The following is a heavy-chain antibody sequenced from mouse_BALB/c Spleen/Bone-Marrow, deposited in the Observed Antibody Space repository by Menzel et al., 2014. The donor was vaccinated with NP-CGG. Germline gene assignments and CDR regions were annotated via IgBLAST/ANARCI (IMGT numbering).Heavy chain of an antibody. Sequence: VKLMESGPELAKPGASVKMSCRASGYTFTSYWMNWVKQRPVQGLEWIGYINPTSGYTEYNQKFKDKATLTTDKSSSTAYMQLSSLTSEDSAVYYCTAGGNGWFAYWGQGTLVTVSA. J-gene: IGHJ3*01. CDR1: GYTFTSYW. CDR3: TAGGNGWFAY. D-gene: IGHD2-1*01. CDR2: INPTSGYT. V-gene: IGHV1-7*01.